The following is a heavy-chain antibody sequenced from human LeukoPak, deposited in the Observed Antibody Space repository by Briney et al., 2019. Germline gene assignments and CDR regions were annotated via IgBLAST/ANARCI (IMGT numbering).Heavy chain of an antibody. CDR2: IYSGGST. J-gene: IGHJ4*02. D-gene: IGHD1-20*01. V-gene: IGHV3-66*01. Sequence: GGSLRLSCAASGFTVSSNYMSWVRQAPGKGLEWVSVIYSGGSTYYADSVKGRFTISRDNSKNTLYLQMNSLRAEDTAVYYCARDRYNWNGGAFDYCGQGTLVTVSS. CDR3: ARDRYNWNGGAFDY. CDR1: GFTVSSNY.